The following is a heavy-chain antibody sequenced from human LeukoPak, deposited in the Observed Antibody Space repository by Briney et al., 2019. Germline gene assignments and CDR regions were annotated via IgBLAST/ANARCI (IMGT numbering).Heavy chain of an antibody. CDR1: GFTFSSYG. D-gene: IGHD3-10*01. CDR2: ISWNSGSI. CDR3: ARGPREYYGSNYYFDY. J-gene: IGHJ4*02. Sequence: GGSLRLSCAASGFTFSSYGMSWVRQAPGKGLEWVSAISWNSGSIGYVDSVKGRFTISRDNTKNSLYLQMNSLRAEETAVYYCARGPREYYGSNYYFDYWGQGTLVTVSS. V-gene: IGHV3-20*04.